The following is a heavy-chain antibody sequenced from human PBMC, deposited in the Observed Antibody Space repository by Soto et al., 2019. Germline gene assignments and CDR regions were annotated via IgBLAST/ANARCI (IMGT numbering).Heavy chain of an antibody. J-gene: IGHJ3*02. CDR1: GGSFSGYY. Sequence: SEILSLTCAVYGGSFSGYYWSWIRQPPGKGLEWIGEINHSGSTNYNPSLKSRVTISVDTSKNQFSLKLSSVTAADTAVYYCAREGIHTRNDAFDIWGQGTMVTVSS. V-gene: IGHV4-34*01. CDR3: AREGIHTRNDAFDI. CDR2: INHSGST. D-gene: IGHD1-1*01.